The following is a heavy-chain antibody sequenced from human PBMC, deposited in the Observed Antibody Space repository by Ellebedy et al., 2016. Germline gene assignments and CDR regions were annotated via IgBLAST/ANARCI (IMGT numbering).Heavy chain of an antibody. J-gene: IGHJ4*02. CDR2: ITDSGGNT. CDR3: AKRRSRLRTIDY. Sequence: GGSLRLSXAASGFTFGDFSMTWIRQAPGKGLEWVSVITDSGGNTNYADSVKGRFTISRDNSKNTLYLQMNSLRAEDTAVYYCAKRRSRLRTIDYWGQGTLVTVSA. V-gene: IGHV3-23*01. CDR1: GFTFGDFS. D-gene: IGHD5-18*01.